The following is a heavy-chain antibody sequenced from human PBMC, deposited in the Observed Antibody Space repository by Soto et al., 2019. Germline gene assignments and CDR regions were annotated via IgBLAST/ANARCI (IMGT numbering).Heavy chain of an antibody. CDR1: RGSITGYF. V-gene: IGHV4-59*01. Sequence: SETLSLTCTVSRGSITGYFCSWIRQPPGKGLEWIGSIYYSGGTKYNPPLKSRLTISVDTSKSQFSLTLSSVTAADTAVYYCARAGDYDPGDYWGQGTPVTVSS. CDR2: IYYSGGT. D-gene: IGHD4-17*01. CDR3: ARAGDYDPGDY. J-gene: IGHJ4*02.